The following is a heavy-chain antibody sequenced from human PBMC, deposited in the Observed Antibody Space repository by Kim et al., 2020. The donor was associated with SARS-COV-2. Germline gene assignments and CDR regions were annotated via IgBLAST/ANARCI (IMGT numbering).Heavy chain of an antibody. V-gene: IGHV4-31*02. D-gene: IGHD3-22*01. Sequence: PSLKSRVTISVDTSKNQFSLKLSSVTAADTGVYYCAGTRITMIVVVTHFDYWGQGTLVTVSS. CDR3: AGTRITMIVVVTHFDY. J-gene: IGHJ4*02.